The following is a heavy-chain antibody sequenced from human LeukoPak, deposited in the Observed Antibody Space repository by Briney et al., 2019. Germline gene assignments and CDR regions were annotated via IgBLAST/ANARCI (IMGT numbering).Heavy chain of an antibody. Sequence: SETLSLTCTVSGGSISSSSYYWGWIRQPPGKGLEWIGSIYYSGSTYYNPSLKSRVTISVDTSKNQFSLKLSSVTAADTAVYYCARGYRGDRGVIWFDPWGQGTLVTVSS. V-gene: IGHV4-39*07. CDR1: GGSISSSSYY. D-gene: IGHD3-10*01. J-gene: IGHJ5*02. CDR2: IYYSGST. CDR3: ARGYRGDRGVIWFDP.